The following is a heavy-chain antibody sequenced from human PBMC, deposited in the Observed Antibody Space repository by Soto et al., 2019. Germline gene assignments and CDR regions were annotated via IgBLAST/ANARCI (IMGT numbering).Heavy chain of an antibody. CDR3: ARFRARRGNRRVSNYYYGMDL. V-gene: IGHV3-33*01. J-gene: IGHJ6*02. CDR2: IWYDGSNK. D-gene: IGHD2-15*01. Sequence: GRARTLSGAASGLALSSCGMHLCRQAPCKWLEWVAVIWYDGSNKYYADSVKGRFTISRDNSKNTLFLQMHSTTDEETAVSCCARFRARRGNRRVSNYYYGMDLWGQETTV. CDR1: GLALSSCG.